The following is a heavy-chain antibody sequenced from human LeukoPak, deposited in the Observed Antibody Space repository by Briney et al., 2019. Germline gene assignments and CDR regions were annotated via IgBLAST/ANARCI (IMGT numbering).Heavy chain of an antibody. V-gene: IGHV3-30*02. CDR3: AKAVNYYGSGSYYPSEYFQH. J-gene: IGHJ1*01. CDR2: IRYDGSNK. Sequence: GGSLRLSCAASGFTFSSYGMHWVRQAPGKGLEWVAFIRYDGSNKYYADSVKGRFTISRDNSKNTLYLQMNSLRAEDTAAYYCAKAVNYYGSGSYYPSEYFQHWGQGTLVTVSS. CDR1: GFTFSSYG. D-gene: IGHD3-10*01.